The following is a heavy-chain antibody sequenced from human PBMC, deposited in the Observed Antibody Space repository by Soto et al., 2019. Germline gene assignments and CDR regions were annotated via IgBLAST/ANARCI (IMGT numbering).Heavy chain of an antibody. CDR1: GFTFSSST. D-gene: IGHD4-17*01. CDR3: ERGSYGEYSD. CDR2: ISSDSVWI. V-gene: IGHV3-21*01. Sequence: PGGSLRLSCAASGFTFSSSTMNWVRQAPGKGLEWVSSISSDSVWIYYPASVKGRFTISRDNAKNSLFLQMRSLRVGDTAVYYCERGSYGEYSDWGQGTLVTVSS. J-gene: IGHJ4*02.